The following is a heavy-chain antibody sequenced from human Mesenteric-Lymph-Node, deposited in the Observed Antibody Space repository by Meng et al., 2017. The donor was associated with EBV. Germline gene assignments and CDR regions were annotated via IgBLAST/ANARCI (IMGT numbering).Heavy chain of an antibody. D-gene: IGHD3-22*01. Sequence: VPLRASGPELVNPSQTLSLTCAVSSGSINSGSYYWSWIRQPPGKGLEWIGYIYYSGSTYYNPSLKSRVTISVDTSKNQFSLKMSSVTAADTAIYYCVRQYYSDPNCFFDPWGQGTLVTVSS. J-gene: IGHJ5*02. V-gene: IGHV4-30-4*03. CDR2: IYYSGST. CDR1: SGSINSGSYY. CDR3: VRQYYSDPNCFFDP.